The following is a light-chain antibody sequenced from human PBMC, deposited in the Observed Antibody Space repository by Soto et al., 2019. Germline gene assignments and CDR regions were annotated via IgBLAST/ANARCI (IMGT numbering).Light chain of an antibody. V-gene: IGKV3-20*01. J-gene: IGKJ4*01. CDR1: QSFRGL. CDR3: HQYDNSPLT. Sequence: EVVLTQSPVTLSLSPGERATLSCRASQSFRGLLAWYQQKPGQAPRLLIYGASSRATGIPDRFSGSGSGTDFTLTISRLEPEDFAVYYCHQYDNSPLTFGGGTKVDIK. CDR2: GAS.